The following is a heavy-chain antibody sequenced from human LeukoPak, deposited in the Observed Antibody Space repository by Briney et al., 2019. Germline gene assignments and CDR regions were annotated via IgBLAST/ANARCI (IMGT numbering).Heavy chain of an antibody. CDR1: GYTFTSHG. V-gene: IGHV1-2*02. CDR3: ARAYRNGYVYDY. Sequence: GASVKVSCKASGYTFTSHGITWVRQAPGQGLEWMGWINPNSGGTNYAQKFQGRVTMTRDTSISTAYMELSRLRSDDTAVYYCARAYRNGYVYDYWGQGTLVTVSS. J-gene: IGHJ4*02. CDR2: INPNSGGT. D-gene: IGHD5/OR15-5a*01.